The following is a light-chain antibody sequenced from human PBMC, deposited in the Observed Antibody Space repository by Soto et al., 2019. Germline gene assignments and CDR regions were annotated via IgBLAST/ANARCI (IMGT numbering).Light chain of an antibody. V-gene: IGLV2-14*01. CDR2: EVS. Sequence: QSALAQPASVSGSPGQSITISCTGTSSDVGGYNYVSWYQQHPGKAPKLMIYEVSNRPSGVSNRFSGSKSGNTASLTISGLQAEDEADYYCSSYTSSSTLEGFGTGTKVTAL. CDR3: SSYTSSSTLEG. CDR1: SSDVGGYNY. J-gene: IGLJ1*01.